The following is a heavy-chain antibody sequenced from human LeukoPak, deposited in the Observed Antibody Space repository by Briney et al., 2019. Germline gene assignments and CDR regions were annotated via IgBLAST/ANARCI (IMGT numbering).Heavy chain of an antibody. Sequence: ASVKVSCKASGGTFSSYAISWVRQAPGQGLEWMGGIIPIFGTANYAQKFQGRVTITADESTSTAYMELSSLRSEDTAVYYFAREGYYDSSGEEVFDPWGQGTLVTVS. CDR1: GGTFSSYA. D-gene: IGHD3-22*01. J-gene: IGHJ5*02. CDR2: IIPIFGTA. CDR3: AREGYYDSSGEEVFDP. V-gene: IGHV1-69*01.